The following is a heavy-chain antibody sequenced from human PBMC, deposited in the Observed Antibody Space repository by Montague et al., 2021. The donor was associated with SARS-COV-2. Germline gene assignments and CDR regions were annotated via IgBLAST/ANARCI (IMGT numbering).Heavy chain of an antibody. CDR2: IYHSGST. Sequence: SETLSLTCAVSGGSISSYYWNWIRQPPGKGLEYIGNIYHSGSTTYNPSLKSRVSISVDTSKNQFSLKLSSVTAADTAVYYCAGGLENYGSRSQHFDPWGQGTLVTVSS. CDR1: GGSISSYY. CDR3: AGGLENYGSRSQHFDP. J-gene: IGHJ5*02. V-gene: IGHV4-59*01. D-gene: IGHD3-10*01.